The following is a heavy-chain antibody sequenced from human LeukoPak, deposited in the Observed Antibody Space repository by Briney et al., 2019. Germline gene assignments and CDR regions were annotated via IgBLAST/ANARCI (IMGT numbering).Heavy chain of an antibody. D-gene: IGHD1-20*01. CDR3: ARSGNWNGAPFDY. Sequence: SETLSLTCTVSGGSISSYYWSWIRQPPGKGLEWIGYIYYSGSTNYNPSLKSRVTISVDTSKNLFSLKLSSVTAADTAVYYCARSGNWNGAPFDYWGQGTLVTVSS. V-gene: IGHV4-59*01. J-gene: IGHJ4*02. CDR2: IYYSGST. CDR1: GGSISSYY.